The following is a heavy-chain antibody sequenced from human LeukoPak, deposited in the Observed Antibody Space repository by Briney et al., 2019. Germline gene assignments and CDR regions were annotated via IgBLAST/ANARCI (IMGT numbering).Heavy chain of an antibody. CDR3: ARLGPLLWFGELLYPPDY. CDR1: GGSISSSSYY. J-gene: IGHJ4*02. V-gene: IGHV4-39*01. Sequence: PSETLSLTCTVSGGSISSSSYYWGWIRQPPGKGLEWIGSIYYSGSTYYNPSLKSRGTISVDTSKNQFSLELSSVTAADTAVYYCARLGPLLWFGELLYPPDYWGQGTLVTVSS. CDR2: IYYSGST. D-gene: IGHD3-10*01.